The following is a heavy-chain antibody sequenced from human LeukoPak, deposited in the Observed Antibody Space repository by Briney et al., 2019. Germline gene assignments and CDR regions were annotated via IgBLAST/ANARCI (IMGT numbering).Heavy chain of an antibody. J-gene: IGHJ4*02. CDR2: ISGSGGST. Sequence: GGSLRLSCAASGFTFSSFAMSWIRQVPGRGLEWVSAISGSGGSTYYADSVKGRFTISRDNSKNTLYLQMNSLRAEDTAVYYCAKDLVMKYTGTTSLNYWGQGTLVTVSS. CDR3: AKDLVMKYTGTTSLNY. D-gene: IGHD1-7*01. CDR1: GFTFSSFA. V-gene: IGHV3-23*01.